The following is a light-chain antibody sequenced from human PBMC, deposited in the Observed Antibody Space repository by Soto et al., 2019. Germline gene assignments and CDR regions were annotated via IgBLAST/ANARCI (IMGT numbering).Light chain of an antibody. CDR1: QSVRGNY. J-gene: IGKJ3*01. Sequence: EVVLTQSPGTLSLSPGESATLSCRASQSVRGNYFAWYQQRPGRAPRLLVYGPSVRAAGIPDRFRGSGSRTDFNLTINRVEPEDFAVYYCHQFGISPFTFGPGTTLDIK. CDR3: HQFGISPFT. V-gene: IGKV3-20*01. CDR2: GPS.